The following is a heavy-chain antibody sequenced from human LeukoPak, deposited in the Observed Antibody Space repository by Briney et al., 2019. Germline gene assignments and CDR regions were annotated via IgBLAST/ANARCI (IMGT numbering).Heavy chain of an antibody. CDR1: GGSISIGGYS. J-gene: IGHJ4*02. D-gene: IGHD2-15*01. Sequence: SQTLSLTCAVSGGSISIGGYSWSWIRQPPGKGLEWIGYIYYSGTTYYNPSLKSRVTISVDTSKNQFSLKLSSVTAADTAVYYCARCLKDIVVVVAADYWGQGTLVTVSS. V-gene: IGHV4-30-4*07. CDR2: IYYSGTT. CDR3: ARCLKDIVVVVAADY.